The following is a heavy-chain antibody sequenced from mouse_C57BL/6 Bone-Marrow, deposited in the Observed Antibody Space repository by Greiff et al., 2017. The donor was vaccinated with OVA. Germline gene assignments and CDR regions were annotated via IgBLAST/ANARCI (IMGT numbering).Heavy chain of an antibody. J-gene: IGHJ4*01. V-gene: IGHV1-72*01. CDR3: ASGGYYADYAMDY. Sequence: VQLQQPGAELVKPGASVKLSCKASGYTFTSYWMPWVKQRPGRGLEWIGRIDPSSGGTKYNEKFKSKATLTVDTPSSTAYMQLSSLTSEDSAVYDGASGGYYADYAMDYWGQGTSVTVSS. D-gene: IGHD2-3*01. CDR1: GYTFTSYW. CDR2: IDPSSGGT.